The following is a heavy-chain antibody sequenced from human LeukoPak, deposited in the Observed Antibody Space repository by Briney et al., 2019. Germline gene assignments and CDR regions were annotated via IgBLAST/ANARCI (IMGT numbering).Heavy chain of an antibody. V-gene: IGHV4-30-4*01. Sequence: SETLSLTCTVSGGSICSGDYYWSWIRQPPGKGLEWIGYIYYSGSTYYTPSLKSRVTISVDTSKNQFSLKLSSVTAADTAVYYCASDYGGNPEYFQHWGQGTLVTVSS. CDR1: GGSICSGDYY. CDR2: IYYSGST. CDR3: ASDYGGNPEYFQH. D-gene: IGHD4-23*01. J-gene: IGHJ1*01.